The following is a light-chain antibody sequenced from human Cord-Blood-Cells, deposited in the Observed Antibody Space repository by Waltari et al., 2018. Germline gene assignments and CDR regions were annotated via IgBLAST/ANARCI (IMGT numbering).Light chain of an antibody. CDR2: DTS. CDR3: LLSYSGARV. V-gene: IGLV7-46*01. J-gene: IGLJ3*02. CDR1: TGAVTSGHY. Sequence: QAVVTQEPSLTVSPGGTVTLTCGSSTGAVTSGHYPYWFQQKPAQAPRTLIYDTSNKHSWTPARFSGSLRGGKAALTLSGAQPEDEAEYYCLLSYSGARVFGGGTKLTVL.